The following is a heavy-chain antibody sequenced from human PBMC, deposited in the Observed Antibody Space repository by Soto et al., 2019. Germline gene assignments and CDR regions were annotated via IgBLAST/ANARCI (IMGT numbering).Heavy chain of an antibody. CDR2: INPSGGST. CDR3: ARGRAPILEQQAPTDY. D-gene: IGHD1-1*01. CDR1: GYTFTSYY. J-gene: IGHJ4*02. V-gene: IGHV1-46*01. Sequence: ASVKVSCKASGYTFTSYYMHWVRQAPGQGLEWMGIINPSGGSTSYAQKFQGRVTMTRDTSTSTVYMELSSLRSEDTAVYYCARGRAPILEQQAPTDYWGQGTLLTV.